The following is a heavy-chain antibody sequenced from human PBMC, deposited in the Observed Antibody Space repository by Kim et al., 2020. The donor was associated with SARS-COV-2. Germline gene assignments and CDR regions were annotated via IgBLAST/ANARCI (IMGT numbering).Heavy chain of an antibody. CDR3: ARGTWDYYDSSGYRTYYFDC. D-gene: IGHD3-22*01. CDR1: GYTFTSYD. J-gene: IGHJ4*02. Sequence: ASVKVSCKASGYTFTSYDINWVRQATGQGLEWMGWMNPNSGTTGYAQKLQGRVTMTRNTSISTAYMELSSLRSEDTAVYYCARGTWDYYDSSGYRTYYFDCWGQGTLVTVSS. CDR2: MNPNSGTT. V-gene: IGHV1-8*01.